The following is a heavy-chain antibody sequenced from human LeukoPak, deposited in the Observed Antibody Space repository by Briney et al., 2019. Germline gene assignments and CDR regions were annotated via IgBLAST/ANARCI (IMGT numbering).Heavy chain of an antibody. Sequence: GASVKVSCKASGYTFTSHGISWVRQAPGQGLEWMGWINPYNGDTKYAQNVQGRVTMSTDTSTSTVYLEFRSLRSDDTAVYYCVREQTRWYRDAFDIWGQGTMVTVSS. CDR1: GYTFTSHG. V-gene: IGHV1-18*01. D-gene: IGHD6-13*01. CDR2: INPYNGDT. CDR3: VREQTRWYRDAFDI. J-gene: IGHJ3*02.